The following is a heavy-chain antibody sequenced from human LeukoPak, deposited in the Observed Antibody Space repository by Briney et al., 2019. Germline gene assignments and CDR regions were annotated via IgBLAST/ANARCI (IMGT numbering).Heavy chain of an antibody. J-gene: IGHJ4*02. Sequence: GWSLRLSCAASGFTFSSYAMSWVRQAPGKGLEWVALINDSGGNTYYADSVKGRFTISRDNSKNTLFLQMSSLRAEDTAVYYCATTSAGIRGGYFDYWGQGTLVTVSS. V-gene: IGHV3-23*01. CDR1: GFTFSSYA. CDR3: ATTSAGIRGGYFDY. D-gene: IGHD3-10*01. CDR2: INDSGGNT.